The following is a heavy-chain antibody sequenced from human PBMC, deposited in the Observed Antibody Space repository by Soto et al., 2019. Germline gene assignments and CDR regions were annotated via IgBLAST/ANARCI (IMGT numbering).Heavy chain of an antibody. V-gene: IGHV3-30*18. Sequence: QVQLVESGGGVVQPGRSLRLSCAASGFTFSSYGMHWVRQAPGKGLAWVAVISYDGSNKYYADSVKGRFTISRDNSKNTPYLQMNTLRAEDTAVYYCAKGVVVGATPGLGDYYYYYGIDVWGQGTTVTVSS. CDR1: GFTFSSYG. J-gene: IGHJ6*02. D-gene: IGHD1-26*01. CDR3: AKGVVVGATPGLGDYYYYYGIDV. CDR2: ISYDGSNK.